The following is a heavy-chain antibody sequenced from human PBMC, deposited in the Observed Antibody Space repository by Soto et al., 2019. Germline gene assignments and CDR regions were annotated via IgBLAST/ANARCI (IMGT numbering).Heavy chain of an antibody. Sequence: LRLSCAASGFTFSTYSMNWVRQAPGKGLEWVSYISVSTGTIYYADSVKGRFTLSRDNARNSLYLQMNSLRDEDTAVYYCARENIAVAGIDYWGKGTLGTVS. J-gene: IGHJ4*02. CDR3: ARENIAVAGIDY. CDR1: GFTFSTYS. D-gene: IGHD6-19*01. CDR2: ISVSTGTI. V-gene: IGHV3-48*02.